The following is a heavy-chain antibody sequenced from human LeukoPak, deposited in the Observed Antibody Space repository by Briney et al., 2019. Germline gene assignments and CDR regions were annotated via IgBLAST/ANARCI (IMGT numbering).Heavy chain of an antibody. D-gene: IGHD2-15*01. CDR1: GGTFSSYA. Sequence: SVKVSCKASGGTFSSYAISWVRQAPGQGLEWMGGITPIFGTANYAQKFQGRVTITSDESTSTAYMELSSLRSEDTAVYYCARHPGYCSGGSCYYYYYYGMDVWGKGTTVTVSS. CDR3: ARHPGYCSGGSCYYYYYYGMDV. CDR2: ITPIFGTA. V-gene: IGHV1-69*13. J-gene: IGHJ6*04.